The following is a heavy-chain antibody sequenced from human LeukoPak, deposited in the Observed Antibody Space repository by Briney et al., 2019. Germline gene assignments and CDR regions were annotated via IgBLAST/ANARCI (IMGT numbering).Heavy chain of an antibody. Sequence: SETLSLTCTVSGGSISSSSYYWGWIRQPPGKGLEWIGSIYYSGSTNYNPSLKSRVTMSVDTSKNQFSLKLSSVTAADTAVYYCARDGYSSSSGWFDPWGQGTLVTVSS. CDR1: GGSISSSSYY. D-gene: IGHD6-6*01. CDR3: ARDGYSSSSGWFDP. J-gene: IGHJ5*02. V-gene: IGHV4-39*07. CDR2: IYYSGST.